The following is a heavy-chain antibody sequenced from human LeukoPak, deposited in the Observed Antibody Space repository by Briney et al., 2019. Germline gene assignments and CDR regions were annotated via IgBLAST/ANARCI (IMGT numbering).Heavy chain of an antibody. CDR1: GGSFSGYY. CDR2: INHSGST. CDR3: ARERSGWYDYYYGMDV. Sequence: SETLSLTCAVYGGSFSGYYWSWIRQPPGKGLEWIGEINHSGSTNYNPSLKSRVTISVDTSKNQFSLKLSSVTAADTAVYYCARERSGWYDYYYGMDVWGKGTTVTVSS. J-gene: IGHJ6*04. V-gene: IGHV4-34*01. D-gene: IGHD6-19*01.